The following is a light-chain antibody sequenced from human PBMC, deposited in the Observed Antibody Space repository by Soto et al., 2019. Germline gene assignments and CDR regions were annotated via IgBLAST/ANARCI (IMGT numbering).Light chain of an antibody. Sequence: QPVLTQPASVSGSPGQSITISCTGTSNDVGGYNYVSWFQQHPGKAPKLLIFEVSNRPSGVSHRFSGSKSGNTASLTISGLQAEDEADYYCSSFTSTSTFVFGSGTKLTVL. V-gene: IGLV2-14*01. CDR2: EVS. J-gene: IGLJ1*01. CDR1: SNDVGGYNY. CDR3: SSFTSTSTFV.